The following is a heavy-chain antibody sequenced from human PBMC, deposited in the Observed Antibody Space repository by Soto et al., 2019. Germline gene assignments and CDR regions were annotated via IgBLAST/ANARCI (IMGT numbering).Heavy chain of an antibody. CDR2: VNHNGRT. V-gene: IGHV4-34*01. Sequence: SETLSLTXDVYGESFSGNFWNWIRQPPGRGLEWIGDVNHNGRTNYNPSLKSRVTMSVDASKSQFSLKLSSVTAADTAVYFCARGPGYCSAGTCYSDFFDPWGQGILVTVSS. CDR1: GESFSGNF. D-gene: IGHD2-15*01. J-gene: IGHJ5*02. CDR3: ARGPGYCSAGTCYSDFFDP.